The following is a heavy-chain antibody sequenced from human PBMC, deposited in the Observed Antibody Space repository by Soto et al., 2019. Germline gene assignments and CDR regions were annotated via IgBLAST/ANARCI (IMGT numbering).Heavy chain of an antibody. J-gene: IGHJ4*02. V-gene: IGHV4-34*01. CDR3: ASSGYYLPFDY. CDR2: INHSGST. CDR1: GGSFSGYY. Sequence: PSETLSLTCAVYGGSFSGYYWSWIRQPPGKGLEWIGEINHSGSTNYNPSLKSRVTISVDTSKNQFSLKLSSVTAADTAVYYCASSGYYLPFDYWGQGTLVTVSS. D-gene: IGHD3-22*01.